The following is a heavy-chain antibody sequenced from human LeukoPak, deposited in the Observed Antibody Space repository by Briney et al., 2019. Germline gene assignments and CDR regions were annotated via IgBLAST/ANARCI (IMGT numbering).Heavy chain of an antibody. Sequence: GGSLRLSCAASGFTFSSYYMHWVRQAPGKGLEWVALIWYDGSNEYYADSVKGRFTISRDNSKNTLYLQTGSLRAEDTAVYYCARDLVGRWLQATGWFDPWGQGTLVTVSS. CDR2: IWYDGSNE. D-gene: IGHD5-24*01. CDR3: ARDLVGRWLQATGWFDP. J-gene: IGHJ5*02. CDR1: GFTFSSYY. V-gene: IGHV3-33*01.